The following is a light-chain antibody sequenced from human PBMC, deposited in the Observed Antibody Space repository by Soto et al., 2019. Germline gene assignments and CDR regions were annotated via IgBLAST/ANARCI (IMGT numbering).Light chain of an antibody. CDR3: QQYGSAPFT. V-gene: IGKV3-20*01. Sequence: EIVLTQSPGTLSLSPGERATLSCRASQSVSSSYLAWYQHKPGQAPRLLISGTSSRATGIPDRISGSGSGTDFTLTISRLEPEDFAVYYCQQYGSAPFTFGPGTKVDIK. CDR2: GTS. CDR1: QSVSSSY. J-gene: IGKJ3*01.